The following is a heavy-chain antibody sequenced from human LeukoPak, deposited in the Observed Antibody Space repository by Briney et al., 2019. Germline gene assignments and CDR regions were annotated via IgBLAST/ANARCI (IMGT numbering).Heavy chain of an antibody. D-gene: IGHD7-27*01. CDR3: AKGSNAVTGSSFDY. J-gene: IGHJ4*02. V-gene: IGHV3-9*01. Sequence: GGSLRLSCAASGFTFDDYVMHWVRQAPGKGLEWVSGITWNSDTIAYADSVKGRFTISRDNAKNSLYLQMNSLIADDTALYYCAKGSNAVTGSSFDYWGQGTLVTVSS. CDR1: GFTFDDYV. CDR2: ITWNSDTI.